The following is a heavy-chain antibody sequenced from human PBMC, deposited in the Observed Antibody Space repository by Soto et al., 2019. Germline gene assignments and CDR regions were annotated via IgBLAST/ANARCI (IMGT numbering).Heavy chain of an antibody. D-gene: IGHD3-10*01. V-gene: IGHV3-21*01. CDR3: ARDSYSNDAFDI. CDR2: ISSSSSYI. J-gene: IGHJ3*02. Sequence: VQLVESGGGLVKPGGSLRLSCAASGFTFSSYSMNWVRQAPGKGLEWVSSISSSSSYIYYADSVKGRFTISRDNAKNSLYLQMNSLRAEDTAVYYCARDSYSNDAFDIWGQGTMVTVSS. CDR1: GFTFSSYS.